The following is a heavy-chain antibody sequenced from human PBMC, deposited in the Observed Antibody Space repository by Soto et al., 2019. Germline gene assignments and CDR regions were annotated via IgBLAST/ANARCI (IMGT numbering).Heavy chain of an antibody. V-gene: IGHV3-15*01. Sequence: PVGSLRLSCAASGFTFSSYAMSWVRQAPGKGLEWVGRIKSKNDGGATEFNTPVKDRFTISRDDSRDTLYLQMSSLKIEDKAVYYCTTDAEWGIWGQGTKVTVSS. D-gene: IGHD2-8*01. CDR3: TTDAEWGI. CDR2: IKSKNDGGAT. CDR1: GFTFSSYA. J-gene: IGHJ3*02.